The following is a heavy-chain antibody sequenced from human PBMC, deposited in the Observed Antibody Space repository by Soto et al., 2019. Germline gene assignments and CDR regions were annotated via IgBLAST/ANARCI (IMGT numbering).Heavy chain of an antibody. J-gene: IGHJ6*02. CDR3: AKDLAYSSLFHYGMDV. D-gene: IGHD6-19*01. CDR1: GFTFSSYG. V-gene: IGHV3-30*18. Sequence: TGGSLRLSCAASGFTFSSYGMHWVRQAPGKGLEWVAVISYDGSNKYYADSVKGRFTISRDNSKNTLYLQMNSLRAEDTAVYYCAKDLAYSSLFHYGMDVWGQGTTVTVSS. CDR2: ISYDGSNK.